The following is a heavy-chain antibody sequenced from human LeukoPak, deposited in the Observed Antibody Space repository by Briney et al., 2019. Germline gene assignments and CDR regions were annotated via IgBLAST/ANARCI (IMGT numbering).Heavy chain of an antibody. Sequence: GGSLRLSCAASGFTFSSYSMNWVRQAPGKGLEWVSSISSSSSYIYYADSVKGRFTISRDNSKNTLYLQMNSLRTEDTAVYYCAKGLNDYGDYVSYWGQGTLVTVSS. V-gene: IGHV3-21*01. J-gene: IGHJ4*02. CDR3: AKGLNDYGDYVSY. CDR2: ISSSSSYI. D-gene: IGHD4-17*01. CDR1: GFTFSSYS.